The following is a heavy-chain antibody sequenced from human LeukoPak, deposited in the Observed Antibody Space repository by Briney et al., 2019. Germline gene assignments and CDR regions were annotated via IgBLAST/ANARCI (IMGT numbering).Heavy chain of an antibody. CDR2: IYYSGST. CDR1: GGSISSYY. V-gene: IGHV4-59*12. J-gene: IGHJ6*02. D-gene: IGHD4-17*01. CDR3: ARANGDFLLYYYYGMDV. Sequence: SETLSLTCTVSGGSISSYYWSWIRQPPGKGLEWIGYIYYSGSTNYNPSLKSRVTISVDTSKNQFSLKLSSVTAADTAVYYCARANGDFLLYYYYGMDVWGQGTTVTVSS.